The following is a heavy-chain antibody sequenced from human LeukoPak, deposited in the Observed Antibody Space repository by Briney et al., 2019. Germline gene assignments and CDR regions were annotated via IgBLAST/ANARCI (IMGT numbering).Heavy chain of an antibody. V-gene: IGHV1-24*01. Sequence: GASLKVSCKVSGYTLTAFSMHWVRQAPGKGLEWMGGFDPEDGETIYAQRFQGRVSMTADTSTDTAYMDVSSLRSEDTAVYCCAAVADGGYDLIYFWGQGTLVTVS. D-gene: IGHD5-12*01. J-gene: IGHJ4*02. CDR2: FDPEDGET. CDR3: AAVADGGYDLIYF. CDR1: GYTLTAFS.